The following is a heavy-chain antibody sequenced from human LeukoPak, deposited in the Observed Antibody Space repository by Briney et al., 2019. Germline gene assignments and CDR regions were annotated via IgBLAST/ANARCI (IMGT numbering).Heavy chain of an antibody. Sequence: GGSLRLSCAASGFTFSDYYMSWARQAPGKGWEWGTYISSSRSYTNYADSAEGRLTISRDNAKKCLYLQMNSLRSEDTAVYYCARDQRVHSGWDTWGQGTLVTVSS. CDR2: ISSSRSYT. D-gene: IGHD6-19*01. V-gene: IGHV3-11*06. CDR3: ARDQRVHSGWDT. J-gene: IGHJ5*02. CDR1: GFTFSDYY.